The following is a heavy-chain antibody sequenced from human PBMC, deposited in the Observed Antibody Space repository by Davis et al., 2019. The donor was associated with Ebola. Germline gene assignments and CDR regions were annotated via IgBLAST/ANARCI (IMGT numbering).Heavy chain of an antibody. CDR1: GYTFTGYY. D-gene: IGHD1-26*01. J-gene: IGHJ4*02. Sequence: ASVKVSCKASGYTFTGYYMHWVRQAPGQGLEWMGWINPNSGGTNYAQKFQGRVTMTRDTSISTAYMELSRLRSDDTAVYYCARDHLWESHFDYWGQGTLVTVSS. CDR2: INPNSGGT. V-gene: IGHV1-2*02. CDR3: ARDHLWESHFDY.